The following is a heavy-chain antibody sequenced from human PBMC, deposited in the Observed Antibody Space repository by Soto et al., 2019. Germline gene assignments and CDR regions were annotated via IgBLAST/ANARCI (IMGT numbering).Heavy chain of an antibody. D-gene: IGHD1-1*01. CDR1: GFTLSSYN. J-gene: IGHJ4*02. CDR3: LRDQRHWNEFADQ. V-gene: IGHV3-74*01. Sequence: EVQLVESGGGLVQPGGSLRLSCAASGFTLSSYNMNWVRQAPGKGLVWVSRISQDGAIATQADSVKGRFTISRDNAKNTLFLQMNSLRADDTAVYYCLRDQRHWNEFADQWGQGTLVTVSS. CDR2: ISQDGAIA.